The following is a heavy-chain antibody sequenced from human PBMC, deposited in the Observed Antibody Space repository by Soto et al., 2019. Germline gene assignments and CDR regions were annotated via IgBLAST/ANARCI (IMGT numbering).Heavy chain of an antibody. J-gene: IGHJ4*02. CDR1: GFTFTSSA. CDR2: IVVGSGAT. V-gene: IGHV1-58*01. CDR3: ARLEVDTAMVRHFDY. D-gene: IGHD5-18*01. Sequence: SVKVSCKASGFTFTSSAVQWVRQARGQRLEWIGWIVVGSGATTYAQKFQERVTITRDMSTSTVHMELSSLRSDDTAVYYCARLEVDTAMVRHFDYWGQGTLVTVSS.